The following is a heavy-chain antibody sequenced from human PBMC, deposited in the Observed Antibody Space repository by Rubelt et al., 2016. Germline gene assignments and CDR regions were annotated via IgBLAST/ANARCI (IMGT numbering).Heavy chain of an antibody. D-gene: IGHD2-15*01. J-gene: IGHJ6*02. CDR3: ARGVWRGYCSGGTCYPSKYYGLDV. CDR2: INHSGST. Sequence: QVQLQQWGAGLLKPSETLSLTCDVYGGSFSDYYWSFIRQPPGKGLEWIGEINHSGSTNYNPSLKSRVTISVVTSKNQFSLKLTSVTAADTAVYYCARGVWRGYCSGGTCYPSKYYGLDVWGQGTTVTVSS. V-gene: IGHV4-34*01. CDR1: GGSFSDYY.